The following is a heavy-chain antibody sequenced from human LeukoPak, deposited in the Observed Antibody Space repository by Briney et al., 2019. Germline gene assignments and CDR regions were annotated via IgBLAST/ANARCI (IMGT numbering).Heavy chain of an antibody. D-gene: IGHD2-2*01. CDR3: ARDTNDACDI. CDR2: IWYDGSNK. J-gene: IGHJ3*02. V-gene: IGHV3-33*01. Sequence: PGGSLRLSCAASGFTFSSHGMHWVRQAPDKGLEWVAVIWYDGSNKYYADSVKGRFTISRDNFKNTLYLQMNSLRAEDTAVYYCARDTNDACDIWGQGTMVTVSS. CDR1: GFTFSSHG.